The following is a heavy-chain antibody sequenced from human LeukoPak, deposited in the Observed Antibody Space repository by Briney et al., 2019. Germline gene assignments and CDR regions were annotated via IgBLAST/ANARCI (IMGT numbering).Heavy chain of an antibody. CDR2: STSSGSAA. CDR3: ARLGYCSGGSCYGARPFDI. V-gene: IGHV3-48*03. Sequence: PGGSLRLSCAASGFTFSSYEINWVRQAPGRGLEWISYSTSSGSAALYADSVKGRFAISGDNAKNSLYLQMNSLRAEDTAVYYCARLGYCSGGSCYGARPFDIWGQGTMVTVSS. D-gene: IGHD2-15*01. J-gene: IGHJ3*02. CDR1: GFTFSSYE.